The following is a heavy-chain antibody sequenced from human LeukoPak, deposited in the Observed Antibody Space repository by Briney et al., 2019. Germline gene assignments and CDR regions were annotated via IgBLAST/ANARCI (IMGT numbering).Heavy chain of an antibody. CDR3: ARVPRYSSGWYWDY. CDR1: GYTFTGYY. D-gene: IGHD6-19*01. CDR2: INPNSGGT. Sequence: ASVTVSCKASGYTFTGYYMHWVRQAPGQGLEWMGWINPNSGGTNYAQKFQGRVTMTRDTSISTAYMELSRLRSDDTAVYYCARVPRYSSGWYWDYWGQGTLVTVSS. J-gene: IGHJ4*02. V-gene: IGHV1-2*02.